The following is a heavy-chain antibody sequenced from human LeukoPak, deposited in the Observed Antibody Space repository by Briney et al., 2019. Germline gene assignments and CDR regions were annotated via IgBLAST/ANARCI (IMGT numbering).Heavy chain of an antibody. CDR2: IYHSGST. J-gene: IGHJ3*02. V-gene: IGHV4-30-2*01. CDR3: ASNPKWEQWPDAFDI. CDR1: GGSISSGGYY. D-gene: IGHD1-26*01. Sequence: TSQTLSLTCTVSGGSISSGGYYWGWIRQPPGKGLEWIGYIYHSGSTYYNPSLKSRVTISVGTSKNQFSLKLSSVTAADTAVYYCASNPKWEQWPDAFDIWGQGTMVTVSS.